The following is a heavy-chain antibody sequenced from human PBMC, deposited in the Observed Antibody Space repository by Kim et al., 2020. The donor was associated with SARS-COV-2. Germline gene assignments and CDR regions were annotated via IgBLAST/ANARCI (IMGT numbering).Heavy chain of an antibody. CDR2: ISNIGDST. V-gene: IGHV3-23*01. D-gene: IGHD2-2*01. J-gene: IGHJ4*02. Sequence: GGSLRLSCAASGFTFSSFAMNWVRQAPGKGLEWVSSISNIGDSTYYADSVRGRFTISRDNSKNTLHLQMNSLRAEDTAIYYCAKDIVLLPAAYLDYWGQG. CDR3: AKDIVLLPAAYLDY. CDR1: GFTFSSFA.